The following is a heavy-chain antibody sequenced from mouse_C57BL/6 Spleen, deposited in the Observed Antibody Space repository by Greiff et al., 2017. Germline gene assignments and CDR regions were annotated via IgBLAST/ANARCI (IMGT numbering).Heavy chain of an antibody. CDR2: IHPNSGST. J-gene: IGHJ3*01. V-gene: IGHV1-64*01. CDR1: GYTFTSYW. Sequence: QVQLQQPGAELVKPGASVKLSCKASGYTFTSYWMHWVKQRPGQGLEWIGMIHPNSGSTNYNEKFTSKATLTVDKSSSTAYMQLSSLTSEDSAVYYCARDGDGGFAYWGQGTLVTGSA. CDR3: ARDGDGGFAY.